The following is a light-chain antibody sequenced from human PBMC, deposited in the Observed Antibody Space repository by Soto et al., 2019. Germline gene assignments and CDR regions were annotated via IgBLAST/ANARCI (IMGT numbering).Light chain of an antibody. CDR3: CSYASSSSYV. CDR2: EGS. Sequence: QSALTQPASVSGSPGQSITISCTGTSSDVGGYNYVSWYQQHPGKAPKLMIYEGSKRPSGVSNRFSASKSGNTASLTISGLQAEDEADYYCCSYASSSSYVFGTGTKLTVL. J-gene: IGLJ1*01. CDR1: SSDVGGYNY. V-gene: IGLV2-23*01.